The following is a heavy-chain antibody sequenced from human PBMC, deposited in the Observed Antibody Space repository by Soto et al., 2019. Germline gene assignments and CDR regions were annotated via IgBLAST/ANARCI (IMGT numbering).Heavy chain of an antibody. J-gene: IGHJ6*03. D-gene: IGHD4-4*01. V-gene: IGHV3-11*01. Sequence: GGSLRLSCAASGFTFSDYYMSWIRQAPGKGLEWVSYISSSGSTIYYADSVKGRFTISRDNAKNSLYLQMNRLRAEDTAVYYCARVESNYGHYYYYYMDVWGKGTTVTVSS. CDR1: GFTFSDYY. CDR2: ISSSGSTI. CDR3: ARVESNYGHYYYYYMDV.